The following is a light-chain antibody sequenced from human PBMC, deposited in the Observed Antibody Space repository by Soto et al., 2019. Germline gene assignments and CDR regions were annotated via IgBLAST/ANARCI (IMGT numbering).Light chain of an antibody. CDR1: SSDVGGYNF. CDR2: EVN. V-gene: IGLV2-8*01. J-gene: IGLJ1*01. Sequence: QSALTQPPSASGSPGQSVTISCTGTSSDVGGYNFVSWYQQYPDKVPKLMVYEVNNRPSGVPDRFSGSKSGNTASLTVSGLQAEDVADYYCTSYAGGNNVFGTGTKLTVL. CDR3: TSYAGGNNV.